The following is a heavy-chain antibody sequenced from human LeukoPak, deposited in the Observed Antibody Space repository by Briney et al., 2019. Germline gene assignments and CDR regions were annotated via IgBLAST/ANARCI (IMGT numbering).Heavy chain of an antibody. J-gene: IGHJ6*03. CDR3: AKVDTAMASYYYYYMDV. D-gene: IGHD5-18*01. CDR1: GFSFSNHA. Sequence: GGSLRLSCAASGFSFSNHAMSWVRQAPGKGLECVSVISGTGDTTYYAESVKGRFTISRDNSKNTLYLQMNSLRAEDTAVYYCAKVDTAMASYYYYYMDVWGKGTTVTVSS. V-gene: IGHV3-23*01. CDR2: ISGTGDTT.